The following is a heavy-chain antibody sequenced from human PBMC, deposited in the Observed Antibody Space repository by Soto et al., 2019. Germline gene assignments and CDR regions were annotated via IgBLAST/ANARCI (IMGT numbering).Heavy chain of an antibody. Sequence: ASVKVSCKASGYTFTSYAMHWVRQAPGQRLEWMGWINAGNGNTKYSQKFQGRVTITRDTSASTAYMELSSLRSEDTAVYYCARGRPLLAVASFNDYWGQGTLVTVSS. V-gene: IGHV1-3*01. CDR3: ARGRPLLAVASFNDY. CDR1: GYTFTSYA. D-gene: IGHD6-13*01. J-gene: IGHJ4*02. CDR2: INAGNGNT.